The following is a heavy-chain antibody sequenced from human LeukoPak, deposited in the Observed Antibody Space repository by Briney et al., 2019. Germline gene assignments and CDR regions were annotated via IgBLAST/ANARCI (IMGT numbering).Heavy chain of an antibody. V-gene: IGHV4-59*01. CDR1: GGSISSYF. D-gene: IGHD6-6*01. CDR2: IYYSGST. Sequence: SETLSLTCTVSGGSISSYFCSWIRQPPGKGLEWIGYIYYSGSTNYNLSLQSRVTISVDASKNQFSLKLSSVTGADAAVYYWARDGGRRVEYSSSSSYYYCMDVWGKGTTVTVSS. CDR3: ARDGGRRVEYSSSSSYYYCMDV. J-gene: IGHJ6*03.